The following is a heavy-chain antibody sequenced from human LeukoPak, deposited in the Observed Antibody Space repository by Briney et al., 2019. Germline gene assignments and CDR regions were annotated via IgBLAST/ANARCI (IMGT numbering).Heavy chain of an antibody. CDR3: ARDSAKNGDYYYYGMDV. CDR2: ISAGGGST. D-gene: IGHD3-10*01. CDR1: GFTISSYA. V-gene: IGHV3-23*01. Sequence: GGSLRLSCAASGFTISSYAMSWVRQAPGRGLEWVSAISAGGGSTYYADSVKGRFTISRDNSKNTLYLQMNSLRAEDTAVYYCARDSAKNGDYYYYGMDVWAKGPRSQSP. J-gene: IGHJ6*02.